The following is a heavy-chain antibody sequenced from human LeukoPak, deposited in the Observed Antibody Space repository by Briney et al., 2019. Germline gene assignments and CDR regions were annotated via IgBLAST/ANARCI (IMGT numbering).Heavy chain of an antibody. CDR1: GYTFTSYY. D-gene: IGHD3-3*01. J-gene: IGHJ3*02. Sequence: GASVKVSCKASGYTFTSYYMHWVRQAPGQGLEWMGLINPSGGSTSYAQKFQGRVTMTRDMSTSTVYMELSSLRSEDTAVYYCAREPRTLTTIFGAQDAFDIWGQGTMVTVSS. CDR2: INPSGGST. CDR3: AREPRTLTTIFGAQDAFDI. V-gene: IGHV1-46*01.